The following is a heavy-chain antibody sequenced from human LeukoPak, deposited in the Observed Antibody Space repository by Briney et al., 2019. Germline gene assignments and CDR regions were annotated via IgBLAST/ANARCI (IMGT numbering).Heavy chain of an antibody. V-gene: IGHV3-30*18. CDR3: AKAHTSGMYYFDY. J-gene: IGHJ4*02. Sequence: PGGSLRLSCAASGFTFSTYVMHWVRQAPGRGLERVALISYGGGNKYYADSVKGRFSISRDDSKNTLYLQMNSLRDEDTAVYYCAKAHTSGMYYFDYWGQGSLVIVSS. CDR1: GFTFSTYV. CDR2: ISYGGGNK. D-gene: IGHD6-19*01.